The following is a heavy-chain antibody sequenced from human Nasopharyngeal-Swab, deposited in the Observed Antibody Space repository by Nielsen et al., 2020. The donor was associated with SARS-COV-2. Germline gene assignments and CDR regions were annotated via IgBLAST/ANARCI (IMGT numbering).Heavy chain of an antibody. CDR1: GGSISSYY. J-gene: IGHJ4*02. D-gene: IGHD6-6*01. V-gene: IGHV4-59*01. CDR3: ARGIAAFDY. CDR2: IYYSGST. Sequence: SETLSLTCTVSGGSISSYYWSWIRQPPGKGLEWIGYIYYSGSTNYNPSLRSRDTISVDTSKNQFSLKLSSVTAADTAVYYCARGIAAFDYWGQGTLVTVSS.